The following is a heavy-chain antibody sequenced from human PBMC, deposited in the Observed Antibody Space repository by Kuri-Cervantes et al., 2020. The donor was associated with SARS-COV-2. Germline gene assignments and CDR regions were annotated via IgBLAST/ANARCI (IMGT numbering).Heavy chain of an antibody. CDR1: GFTFSSYW. J-gene: IGHJ3*02. CDR3: ARFSGSQDAFDI. V-gene: IGHV3-7*03. CDR2: IKQDGSEK. Sequence: GESLKISCAASGFTFSSYWMSWVRQAPGKGLEWVANIKQDGSEKYYVDSVKGRFTISRDNAKNSLYLQMNSLRAEDTAVYYCARFSGSQDAFDIWGQGTMVTVSS. D-gene: IGHD1-26*01.